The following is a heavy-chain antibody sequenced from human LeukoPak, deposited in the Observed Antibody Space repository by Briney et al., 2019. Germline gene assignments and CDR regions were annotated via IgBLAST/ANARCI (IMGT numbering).Heavy chain of an antibody. CDR3: AREVVPAAMQRTGAYYFDY. J-gene: IGHJ4*02. V-gene: IGHV4-34*01. D-gene: IGHD2-2*01. CDR2: INHSGST. Sequence: SETLSLTCAVYGGSFSGYYWSWIRQPPGKGLEWIGEINHSGSTNYNPSLKSRVTISVDTSKNQFSLKLSSVTAADTAVYYCAREVVPAAMQRTGAYYFDYWGQGTLVTASS. CDR1: GGSFSGYY.